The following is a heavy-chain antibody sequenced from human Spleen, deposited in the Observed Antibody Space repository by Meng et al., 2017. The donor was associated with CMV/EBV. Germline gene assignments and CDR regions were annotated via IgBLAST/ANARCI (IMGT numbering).Heavy chain of an antibody. CDR3: ARHPLGYCSSTSCKSIDY. CDR2: IYHSGST. D-gene: IGHD2-2*01. Sequence: SETLSLTCTVSGYSISSGYYWGWIRQPPGKGLEWIGSIYHSGSTYYNPSLKSRVTISVDTSKNQFSLKLSSVTAADTAVYYCARHPLGYCSSTSCKSIDYWGQGTLVTVSS. V-gene: IGHV4-38-2*02. CDR1: GYSISSGYY. J-gene: IGHJ4*02.